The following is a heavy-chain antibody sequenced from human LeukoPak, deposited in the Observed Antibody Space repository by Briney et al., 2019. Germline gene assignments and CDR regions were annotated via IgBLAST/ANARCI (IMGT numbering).Heavy chain of an antibody. Sequence: GGSLRLPCAASGFTFSSYAMHWVRQAPGKGLEYVSAISSNGGSTYYANSVKGRFTISRDNSKNTLYLQMGSLRAEDMAVYYCARSQLGYCSGGCCYSFDYWGQGTLVTVSS. CDR1: GFTFSSYA. CDR2: ISSNGGST. J-gene: IGHJ4*02. D-gene: IGHD2-15*01. CDR3: ARSQLGYCSGGCCYSFDY. V-gene: IGHV3-64*01.